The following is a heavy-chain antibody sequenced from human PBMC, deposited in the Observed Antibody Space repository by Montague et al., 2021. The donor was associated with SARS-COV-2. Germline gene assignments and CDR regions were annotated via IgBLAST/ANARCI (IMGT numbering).Heavy chain of an antibody. CDR2: ISTSSLYL. V-gene: IGHV3-21*01. D-gene: IGHD5/OR15-5a*01. CDR1: GFTFSQYS. J-gene: IGHJ3*02. CDR3: ARALSASYSVGGDSFDI. Sequence: SLGLSCAASGFTFSQYSMNWVRQAPGKGLEWVSSISTSSLYLYYSASFXGRFTISRANAKNSLFLQMDSLRAEDTAVYYCARALSASYSVGGDSFDIWGQGTMVTVSS.